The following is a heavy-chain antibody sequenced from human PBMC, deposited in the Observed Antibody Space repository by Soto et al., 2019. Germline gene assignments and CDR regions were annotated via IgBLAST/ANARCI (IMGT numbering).Heavy chain of an antibody. D-gene: IGHD6-19*01. CDR1: AGSFSHYY. CDR2: IKHSGSS. Sequence: QVQQQPWGAGLLKPSETLSLTCAVYAGSFSHYYWNWIRQSPGKGLEWIGKIKHSGSSNYNPSLRGRVSISVDMSKKQFSLRLTSVTAAYTAVYYCARGGSSDWQVALDIWGQGTMVTVSS. V-gene: IGHV4-34*01. CDR3: ARGGSSDWQVALDI. J-gene: IGHJ3*02.